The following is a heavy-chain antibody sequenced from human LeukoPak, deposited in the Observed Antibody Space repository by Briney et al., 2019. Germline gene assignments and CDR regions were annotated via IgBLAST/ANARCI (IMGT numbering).Heavy chain of an antibody. Sequence: GGSLRLSWAAAGFTFSIYGMHWVRQAPGKGLEWVAFIRYDGSNKYYADSVKGRFTISRDNSKNTLYLQMNSLRAEDTAVYYCAKDRRGYYGSGSGPLFDYWGQETLVTVSS. CDR3: AKDRRGYYGSGSGPLFDY. J-gene: IGHJ4*02. D-gene: IGHD3-10*01. CDR1: GFTFSIYG. V-gene: IGHV3-30*02. CDR2: IRYDGSNK.